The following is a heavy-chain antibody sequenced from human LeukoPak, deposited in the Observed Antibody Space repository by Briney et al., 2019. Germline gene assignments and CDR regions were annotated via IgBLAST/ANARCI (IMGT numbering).Heavy chain of an antibody. Sequence: PSQTLSLTCTVSGGSISSGGYYWSWIRQHPGKGLEWIGYIYYSGSTYYNPSLKSRVTISVDTSKNQLSLKLSSVTAADTAVYYCARNTGYSYGIRVRYYFDYWGQGTLVTVSS. CDR2: IYYSGST. D-gene: IGHD5-18*01. CDR1: GGSISSGGYY. CDR3: ARNTGYSYGIRVRYYFDY. V-gene: IGHV4-31*03. J-gene: IGHJ4*02.